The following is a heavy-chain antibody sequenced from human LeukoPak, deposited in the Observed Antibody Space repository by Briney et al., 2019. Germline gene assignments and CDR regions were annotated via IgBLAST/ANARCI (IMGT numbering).Heavy chain of an antibody. J-gene: IGHJ4*02. CDR3: ATEGRWLGYFDY. Sequence: ASVKVSWKVSGYTLTELSMYWVRQAPGKGLEWLGGFDTEDGETIYAQTLQGRVTMAEDTSTDTAYMELSSLRSEDTVVYYCATEGRWLGYFDYWGQGTLVTVSS. D-gene: IGHD6-19*01. CDR1: GYTLTELS. V-gene: IGHV1-24*01. CDR2: FDTEDGET.